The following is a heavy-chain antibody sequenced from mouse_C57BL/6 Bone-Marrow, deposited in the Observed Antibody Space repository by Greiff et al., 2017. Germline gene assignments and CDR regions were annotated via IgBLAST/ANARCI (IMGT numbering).Heavy chain of an antibody. Sequence: EVKLMESGGGLVQPGGSLKLSCAASGFTFSDYYMYWVRQTPEKRLEWVAYISNGGGSTYYPDTVKGRFTISRDNAKNTLYLQMSRLKSEDTAMYYCARHPYDGSLYAMDYWGQGTSVTVSS. J-gene: IGHJ4*01. D-gene: IGHD1-1*01. CDR3: ARHPYDGSLYAMDY. CDR2: ISNGGGST. CDR1: GFTFSDYY. V-gene: IGHV5-12*01.